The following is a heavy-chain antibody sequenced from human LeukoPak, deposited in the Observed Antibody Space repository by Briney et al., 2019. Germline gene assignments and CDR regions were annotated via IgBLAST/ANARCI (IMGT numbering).Heavy chain of an antibody. V-gene: IGHV1-3*01. Sequence: ASVKVSCKASGYTFTSYAMHWVRQAPGQRLEWMGWINAGNGNTKYSQKFQGRVTITRDTSASAAYMELSSLRSEDTAAYYCARVTTVTLFDYWGQGTLVTVSS. CDR1: GYTFTSYA. J-gene: IGHJ4*02. CDR2: INAGNGNT. D-gene: IGHD4-17*01. CDR3: ARVTTVTLFDY.